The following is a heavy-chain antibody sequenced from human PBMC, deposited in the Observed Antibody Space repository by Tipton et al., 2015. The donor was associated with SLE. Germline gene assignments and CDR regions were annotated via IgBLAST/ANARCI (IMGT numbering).Heavy chain of an antibody. Sequence: QLVQSGAAVKKPGEPLQIPCRGSGFSFGSALSLNGYWIGWVRQMPGKGLEWVGIIYPGDSDTIYSPSFQGQVTISADESTSTAYLQLSSLKAADAAMYYCARGHGSGFYRDNWGQGTLVTVSS. J-gene: IGHJ4*02. CDR1: GFSFGSALSLNGYW. D-gene: IGHD3-22*01. CDR3: ARGHGSGFYRDN. CDR2: IYPGDSDT. V-gene: IGHV5-51*03.